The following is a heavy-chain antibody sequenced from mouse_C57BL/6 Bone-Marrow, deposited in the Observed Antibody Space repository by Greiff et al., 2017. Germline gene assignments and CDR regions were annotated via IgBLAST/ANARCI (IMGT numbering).Heavy chain of an antibody. CDR2: INTSNGGT. Sequence: VPLQQPGPELVKPGASVKLSCKASGYNFTSYWMHWVKQRPGHGLEWIGNINTSNGGTNYNAKFKSKATLTVDQTSSTAYMQLISLTSEDSAVKYCAKRGGNYAWFAYWGQGTLVTVSA. J-gene: IGHJ3*01. CDR1: GYNFTSYW. CDR3: AKRGGNYAWFAY. D-gene: IGHD2-1*01. V-gene: IGHV1-53*01.